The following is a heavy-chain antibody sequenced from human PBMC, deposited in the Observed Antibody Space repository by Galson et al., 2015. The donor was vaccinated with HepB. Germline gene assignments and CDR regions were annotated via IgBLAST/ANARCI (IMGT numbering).Heavy chain of an antibody. Sequence: SVKVSCKASGGTFSSYAISWVRQAPGQGLEWMGGIIPIFGTANYAQKFQGRVTITADESTSTAYMELSSLRSEDTAVYYCARGAPIHGDYDYWGQGTLVTVSS. J-gene: IGHJ4*02. CDR1: GGTFSSYA. CDR3: ARGAPIHGDYDY. V-gene: IGHV1-69*13. D-gene: IGHD4-17*01. CDR2: IIPIFGTA.